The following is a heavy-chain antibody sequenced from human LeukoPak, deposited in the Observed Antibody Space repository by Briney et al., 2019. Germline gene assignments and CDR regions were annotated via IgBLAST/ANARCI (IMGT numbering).Heavy chain of an antibody. CDR3: ARGGGSSWTLLYYYMDV. CDR2: IYHSGSA. J-gene: IGHJ6*03. D-gene: IGHD6-13*01. Sequence: PSETLSLTCAVSGGSISSSNWWSWVRQSPGKGLEWIGEIYHSGSANYNPSLNSRITISVDKSKNHLSLKLNSVTAADTAVYYCARGGGSSWTLLYYYMDVWGKGTTVTVSS. CDR1: GGSISSSNW. V-gene: IGHV4-4*02.